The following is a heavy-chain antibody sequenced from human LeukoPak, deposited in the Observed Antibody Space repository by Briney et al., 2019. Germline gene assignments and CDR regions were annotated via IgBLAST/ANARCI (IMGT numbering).Heavy chain of an antibody. CDR2: IYHSGST. V-gene: IGHV4-38-2*02. CDR3: ARGVGYCSSTSCWANWFDP. Sequence: PSETLSLTCTVSGYSISSGYYWGWIRQPPGKGLDWIGSIYHSGSTYYNPSLKSRATISVDTSKNQFSLKLSSVTAADTAVYYCARGVGYCSSTSCWANWFDPWGQGTLVTVSS. D-gene: IGHD2-2*01. CDR1: GYSISSGYY. J-gene: IGHJ5*02.